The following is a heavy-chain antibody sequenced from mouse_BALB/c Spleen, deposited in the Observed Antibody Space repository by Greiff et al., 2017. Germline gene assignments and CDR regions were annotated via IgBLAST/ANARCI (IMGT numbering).Heavy chain of an antibody. V-gene: IGHV8-12*01. CDR2: IYWDDDK. D-gene: IGHD1-1*01. CDR1: GFSLSTSGMG. CDR3: ARRAITTVVAYWYFDV. J-gene: IGHJ1*01. Sequence: QVTLKVCGPGILQPSQTLSLTCSFSGFSLSTSGMGVSWIRQPSGKGLEWLAHIYWDDDKRYNPSLKSRLTISKDTSSNQVFLKITSVDTADTATYYCARRAITTVVAYWYFDVWGAGTTVTVSS.